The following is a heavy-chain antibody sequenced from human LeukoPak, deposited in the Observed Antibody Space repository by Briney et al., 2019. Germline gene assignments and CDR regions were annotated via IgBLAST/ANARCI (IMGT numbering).Heavy chain of an antibody. CDR1: GGTFSSYA. Sequence: SVKVSCKASGGTFSSYAISWVRQAPGQGLEWMGGIIPIFGTANYAQKFQGRVTITTDESTSTAYMELSSLRSEDTAVYYCARDSRREGIAVAGGDAFDIWGQGTMVTVSS. CDR2: IIPIFGTA. D-gene: IGHD6-19*01. J-gene: IGHJ3*02. V-gene: IGHV1-69*05. CDR3: ARDSRREGIAVAGGDAFDI.